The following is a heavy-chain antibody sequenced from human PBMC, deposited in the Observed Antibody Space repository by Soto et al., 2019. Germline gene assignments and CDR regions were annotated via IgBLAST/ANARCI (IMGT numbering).Heavy chain of an antibody. Sequence: SVKVSYRASGYTFTTYYMPWVRQAPGQGLEWMGIINPSGGSTSYAQKFQGRVTMTRDTSTSTVYMELSSLRSEDTAVYYCARDLVDYYGSGSAASLSNYYYYYCYMDVWGKGTTVTVSS. CDR2: INPSGGST. CDR3: ARDLVDYYGSGSAASLSNYYYYYCYMDV. J-gene: IGHJ6*03. V-gene: IGHV1-46*03. CDR1: GYTFTTYY. D-gene: IGHD3-10*01.